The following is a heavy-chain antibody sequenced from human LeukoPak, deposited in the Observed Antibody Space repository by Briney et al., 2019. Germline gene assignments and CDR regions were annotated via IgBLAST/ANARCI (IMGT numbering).Heavy chain of an antibody. CDR1: GFTFSSYA. CDR2: ISGSGGST. J-gene: IGHJ4*02. D-gene: IGHD6-19*01. CDR3: AKDRYSSDRERSYYFDY. Sequence: QTGGSLRLSCAASGFTFSSYAMSWVRQAPGKGLEWVSAISGSGGSTYYADSVKGRFTISRDNSKNTLYLQMNSLRAEDTAVYYCAKDRYSSDRERSYYFDYWGQGTLVTVSS. V-gene: IGHV3-23*01.